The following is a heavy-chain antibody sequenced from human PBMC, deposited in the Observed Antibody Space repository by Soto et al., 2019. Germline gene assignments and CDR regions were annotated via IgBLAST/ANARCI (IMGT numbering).Heavy chain of an antibody. J-gene: IGHJ4*02. Sequence: PGGSLRLSCAASEFIFSSYCMNWVRQIPGKGLEWVSSISPSSSHIYYADSVKGRFTISRDNAKNSLYLQMNSLRVEDPAVYYCARGPPGYSGYGHSDYWGQGTLVTVSS. CDR2: ISPSSSHI. D-gene: IGHD5-12*01. V-gene: IGHV3-21*06. CDR1: EFIFSSYC. CDR3: ARGPPGYSGYGHSDY.